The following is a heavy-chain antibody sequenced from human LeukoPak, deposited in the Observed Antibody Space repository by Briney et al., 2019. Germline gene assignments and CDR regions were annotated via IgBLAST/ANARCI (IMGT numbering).Heavy chain of an antibody. CDR2: IWYDGSNK. V-gene: IGHV3-33*06. Sequence: PGRSLRLSCAASGFTFSSYGMHWVRQAPGKGLEWVAVIWYDGSNKYYADSVKGRFTISRDNSKNTLYLQMNSLRAEDTAVYYCAKDGKXYXYVWGSYRHXPXFXXXXQGTLXXX. D-gene: IGHD3-16*02. CDR1: GFTFSSYG. CDR3: AKDGKXYXYVWGSYRHXPXFXX. J-gene: IGHJ4*02.